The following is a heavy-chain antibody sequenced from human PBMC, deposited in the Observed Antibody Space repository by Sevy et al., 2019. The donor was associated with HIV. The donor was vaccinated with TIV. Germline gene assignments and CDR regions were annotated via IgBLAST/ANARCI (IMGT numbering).Heavy chain of an antibody. D-gene: IGHD6-19*01. CDR3: ARVMRAVGISYYFAY. J-gene: IGHJ4*02. CDR1: GFTFSSYW. V-gene: IGHV3-7*01. CDR2: IKQDGSEK. Sequence: GGSLRLSCAASGFTFSSYWMSWVRQAPGKGLEWVANIKQDGSEKYYVDSVKGRFTISRDNAKNSLYLQMNSLRAEDTAVYYCARVMRAVGISYYFAYWGQGTLVTVSS.